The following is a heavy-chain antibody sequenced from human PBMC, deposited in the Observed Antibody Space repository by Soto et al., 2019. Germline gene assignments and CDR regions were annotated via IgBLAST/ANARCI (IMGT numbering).Heavy chain of an antibody. Sequence: QITLKESGPTLMKPTETLTLTCTVSGLSVSDSGVGVGWIRQPPGKALEWLAIIYWDDDKCYSPSLKSRLTTTKDTSKHQVVLTLTNMDPVDTATYFCAHSHDYGDYGPFDYWGQGTLVIVSS. CDR1: GLSVSDSGVG. J-gene: IGHJ4*02. V-gene: IGHV2-5*02. CDR3: AHSHDYGDYGPFDY. D-gene: IGHD4-17*01. CDR2: IYWDDDK.